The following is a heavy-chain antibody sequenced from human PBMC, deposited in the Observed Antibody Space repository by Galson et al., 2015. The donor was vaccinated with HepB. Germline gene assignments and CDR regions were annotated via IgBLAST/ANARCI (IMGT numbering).Heavy chain of an antibody. J-gene: IGHJ4*02. D-gene: IGHD6-6*01. CDR3: ARDPPARMVDIEY. CDR1: GYTFTDYY. CDR2: INPNSSDT. V-gene: IGHV1-2*02. Sequence: SVKVSCKASGYTFTDYYIHWVRQAPGQGLEWMGWINPNSSDTRYAQKFQGRVTVTRDTSITTAYMELNRLRSDDTAVYYCARDPPARMVDIEYWGQGTLVTVSS.